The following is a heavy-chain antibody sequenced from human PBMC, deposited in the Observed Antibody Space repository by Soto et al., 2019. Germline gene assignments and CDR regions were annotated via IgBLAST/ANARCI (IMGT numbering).Heavy chain of an antibody. V-gene: IGHV4-38-2*02. D-gene: IGHD1-7*01. CDR3: ARDGGAENWNLLDLIMDV. Sequence: SETLSLTCTVSGYYISSGYYWGWIRQPPGKGLEWIGSIYHRGSTYYNPSLKSRVTISVDTSKNQFSLKRSTVTAADTAVYYCARDGGAENWNLLDLIMDVWGQGTTVTVSS. CDR2: IYHRGST. CDR1: GYYISSGYY. J-gene: IGHJ6*02.